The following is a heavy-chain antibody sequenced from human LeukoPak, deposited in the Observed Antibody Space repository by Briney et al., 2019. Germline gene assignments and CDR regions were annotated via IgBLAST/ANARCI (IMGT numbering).Heavy chain of an antibody. Sequence: GGSLRLSCAASGLTLSGYWMHWVRHAPGKGLVWLSRINDDSSSTIYADSVKGRFTISRENAKSTLYLQMNNLRVEDTAVYYCARARGNTYGYVEYWGHGTLVTVSS. CDR1: GLTLSGYW. J-gene: IGHJ4*01. CDR3: ARARGNTYGYVEY. D-gene: IGHD5-18*01. V-gene: IGHV3-74*01. CDR2: INDDSSST.